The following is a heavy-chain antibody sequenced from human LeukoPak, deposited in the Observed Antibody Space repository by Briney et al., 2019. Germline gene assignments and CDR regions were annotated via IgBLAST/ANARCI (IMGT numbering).Heavy chain of an antibody. CDR2: IYSGGNT. Sequence: GGSLRLSCAASGFTVSSNYMSWVRQAPGKGLEWVSVIYSGGNTYYADSVKGRFTISRDNSKNTLYLQMNSLRAEDTAVYYCARDSSGPHPYDYWGQGTLVTVSS. V-gene: IGHV3-53*01. D-gene: IGHD6-19*01. CDR1: GFTVSSNY. CDR3: ARDSSGPHPYDY. J-gene: IGHJ4*02.